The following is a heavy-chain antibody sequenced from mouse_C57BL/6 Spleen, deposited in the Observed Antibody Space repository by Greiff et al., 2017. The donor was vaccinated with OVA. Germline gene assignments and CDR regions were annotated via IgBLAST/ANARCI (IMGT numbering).Heavy chain of an antibody. V-gene: IGHV1-81*01. CDR2: IYPRSGNT. CDR1: GYTFTSYG. J-gene: IGHJ3*01. D-gene: IGHD1-1*01. CDR3: ARPPHYYGSSYAFAY. Sequence: VNLVESGAELARPGASVKLSCKASGYTFTSYGISWVKQRTGQGLEWIGEIYPRSGNTYYNEKFKGKATLTADKSSSTAYMELRSLTSEDSAVYFCARPPHYYGSSYAFAYWGQGTLVTVSA.